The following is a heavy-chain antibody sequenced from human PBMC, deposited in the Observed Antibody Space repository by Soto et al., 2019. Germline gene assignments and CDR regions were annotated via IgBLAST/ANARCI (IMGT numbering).Heavy chain of an antibody. Sequence: SETLSLTCSIYSGSFSGYYWSWIRQPPGKGLEWIGEISQSGHTNYSPSLKSRVSISIDTSKKQFSLNLASVSAADTAEYYCARAPKVTGSSQTRPGFWGERTLVTVCS. V-gene: IGHV4-34*01. CDR2: ISQSGHT. D-gene: IGHD6-6*01. CDR1: SGSFSGYY. J-gene: IGHJ4*02. CDR3: ARAPKVTGSSQTRPGF.